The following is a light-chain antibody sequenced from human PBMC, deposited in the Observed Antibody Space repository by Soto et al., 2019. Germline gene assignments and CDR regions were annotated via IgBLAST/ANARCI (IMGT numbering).Light chain of an antibody. CDR2: GAY. V-gene: IGKV3-15*01. CDR1: RSVNNN. Sequence: EIVLTQSPGTLSLSPGERATLSCRASRSVNNNYLAWYQQKPGQAPRLLIFGAYTRATGIPARFSGSGSGTEFILTISSVESEDFAIYYCQQHNDWPTFGQGTRLEIK. J-gene: IGKJ5*01. CDR3: QQHNDWPT.